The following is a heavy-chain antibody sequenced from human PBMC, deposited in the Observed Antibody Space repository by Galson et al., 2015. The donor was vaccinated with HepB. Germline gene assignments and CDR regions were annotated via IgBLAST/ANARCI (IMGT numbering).Heavy chain of an antibody. CDR2: INPSGGST. D-gene: IGHD5-18*01. Sequence: QSGAEVKKPGASVKVSCKASGYTFTSYFMHWVRQAPGQGLEWMGIINPSGGSTTYAQKFQGRVTMTRDTSTSTVYMEVTSLRSEDTAVYYCARSRTTTYSYGYDFWGQGTLVTVSS. J-gene: IGHJ4*02. V-gene: IGHV1-46*01. CDR3: ARSRTTTYSYGYDF. CDR1: GYTFTSYF.